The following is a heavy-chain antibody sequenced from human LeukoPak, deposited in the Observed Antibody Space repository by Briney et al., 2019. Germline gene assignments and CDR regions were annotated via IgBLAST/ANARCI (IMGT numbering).Heavy chain of an antibody. Sequence: SETLSLTCTASGGSISRTTYYWGWIRQPPGKGLEWIGSIYYSGSTYYNPSLKSRVTISVDTSKNQFSLKLSSVTAADTAVYYCARDPCGGDCYSAFDYWGQGTLVTVSS. CDR2: IYYSGST. V-gene: IGHV4-39*07. D-gene: IGHD2-21*02. CDR3: ARDPCGGDCYSAFDY. CDR1: GGSISRTTYY. J-gene: IGHJ4*02.